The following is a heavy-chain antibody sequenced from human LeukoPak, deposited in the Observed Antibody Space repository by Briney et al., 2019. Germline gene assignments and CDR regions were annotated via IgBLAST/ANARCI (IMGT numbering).Heavy chain of an antibody. Sequence: SETLSLTCTVSGGSISSGGYYWSWIRQHPGKGLEWIGYIYYSGSTYYNPSLKSRVTIPVDTSKNQFSLKLSSVTAADTAVYYCARDWGYDFWSGPRPYYYYGMDVWGQGTTVTVSS. CDR2: IYYSGST. CDR3: ARDWGYDFWSGPRPYYYYGMDV. J-gene: IGHJ6*02. CDR1: GGSISSGGYY. D-gene: IGHD3-3*01. V-gene: IGHV4-31*03.